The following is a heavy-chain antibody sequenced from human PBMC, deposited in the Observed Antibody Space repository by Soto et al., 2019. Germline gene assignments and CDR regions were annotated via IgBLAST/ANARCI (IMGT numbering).Heavy chain of an antibody. Sequence: QVQLVESGGGVVQPGRSLRLSCAASGFTFSSYGINWVRQAPGKGLEWVAVIWYDGSSKYYADSVKGRFTISRDDSKSTLYLQMNSLRHEDTAVYYCARSLYDSSGYCFDYWGQGTLVTVSS. CDR3: ARSLYDSSGYCFDY. D-gene: IGHD3-22*01. CDR2: IWYDGSSK. V-gene: IGHV3-33*01. CDR1: GFTFSSYG. J-gene: IGHJ4*02.